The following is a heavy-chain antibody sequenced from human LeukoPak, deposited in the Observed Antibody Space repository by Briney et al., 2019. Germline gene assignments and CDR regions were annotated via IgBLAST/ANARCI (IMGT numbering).Heavy chain of an antibody. J-gene: IGHJ4*02. CDR3: ARVGSQRGYFDY. V-gene: IGHV1-2*02. CDR1: GYTFTGYY. CDR2: INPNSGGT. Sequence: ASVRVSCKTSGYTFTGYYMHWVRQAPGQGLEWMGWINPNSGGTNYAQKFQGRVTMTRDTSISTAYMELSRLRSDDTAVYYCARVGSQRGYFDYWGQGTLVTVSS. D-gene: IGHD1-26*01.